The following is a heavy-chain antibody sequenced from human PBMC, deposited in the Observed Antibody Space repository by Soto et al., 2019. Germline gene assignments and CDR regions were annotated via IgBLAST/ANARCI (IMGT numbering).Heavy chain of an antibody. CDR1: GFSLSTYS. CDR2: ISSSSSTI. V-gene: IGHV3-48*01. Sequence: EVQLVESGGGLVQPGGSLRLSCAASGFSLSTYSMNWVRQVPGKGLEWVSYISSSSSTIYYADSVKGRFTISRDNAKNXLXXQMNSLRAEDTAVYYCARGFSLLSGSDYYDSSGAVWGQGTMVTVSS. CDR3: ARGFSLLSGSDYYDSSGAV. D-gene: IGHD3-22*01. J-gene: IGHJ3*01.